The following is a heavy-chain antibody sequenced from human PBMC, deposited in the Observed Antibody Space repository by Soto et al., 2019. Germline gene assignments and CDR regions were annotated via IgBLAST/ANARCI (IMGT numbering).Heavy chain of an antibody. J-gene: IGHJ4*02. CDR3: AKCGSWNYYYFEY. Sequence: GSLILSFAASGFTFSSFARSLVRQAPGKGLEWVSAIINNGGATYYADSVKGRFTISRDNSKNTLYLQMNSLRAGDTALYYCAKCGSWNYYYFEYWGQGALVTVSS. CDR1: GFTFSSFA. V-gene: IGHV3-23*01. D-gene: IGHD1-7*01. CDR2: IINNGGAT.